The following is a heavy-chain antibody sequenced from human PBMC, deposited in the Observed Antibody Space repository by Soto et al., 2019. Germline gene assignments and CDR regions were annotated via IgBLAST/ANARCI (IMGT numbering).Heavy chain of an antibody. V-gene: IGHV3-33*01. CDR1: GFTFSSYG. CDR2: IWYDGSNK. D-gene: IGHD4-4*01. CDR3: ARGGHHDYSNYGGIDY. Sequence: GGSLRLSCAASGFTFSSYGMHWVRQAPGKGLEWVAVIWYDGSNKYYADSVKGRFTISRDNSKNTLYLQMNSLRAEDTAVYYCARGGHHDYSNYGGIDYWGQGTLVTVSS. J-gene: IGHJ4*02.